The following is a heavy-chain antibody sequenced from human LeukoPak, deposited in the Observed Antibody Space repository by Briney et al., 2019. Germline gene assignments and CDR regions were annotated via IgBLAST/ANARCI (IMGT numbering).Heavy chain of an antibody. CDR1: GGSISSYY. J-gene: IGHJ4*02. D-gene: IGHD1-26*01. CDR3: ARVGGSYLYYFDY. V-gene: IGHV4-59*01. CDR2: IYYSGST. Sequence: SETLSFTCTVSGGSISSYYWSWIRQPPGKGLEWIGYIYYSGSTNYNPSLKSRVTISVDTSKNQFSLKLSSVTAADTAVYYCARVGGSYLYYFDYWGQGTLVTVSS.